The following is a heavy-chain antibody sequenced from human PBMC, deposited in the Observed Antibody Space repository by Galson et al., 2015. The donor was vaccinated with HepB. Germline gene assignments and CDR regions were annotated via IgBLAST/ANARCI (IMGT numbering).Heavy chain of an antibody. CDR1: GYTFTSYG. CDR3: ARYPRVERVGIKGGFDY. CDR2: ISAYNGNT. Sequence: SVKVSCKASGYTFTSYGISWVRQAPGQGLEWMGWISAYNGNTNYAQTLQGRVSMTTDTSTSTAYMELRSLRSDDTAVYYCARYPRVERVGIKGGFDYWGQVTLVTVSS. V-gene: IGHV1-18*04. J-gene: IGHJ4*02. D-gene: IGHD5-12*01.